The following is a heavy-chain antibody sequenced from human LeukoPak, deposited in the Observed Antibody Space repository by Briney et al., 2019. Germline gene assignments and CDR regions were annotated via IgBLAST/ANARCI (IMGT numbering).Heavy chain of an antibody. CDR1: GGSISSYY. CDR3: ARQAYVVVPAALTAVYHYYGMDV. V-gene: IGHV4-59*01. D-gene: IGHD2-2*01. Sequence: SETLSLTCTVSGGSISSYYWSWFRQPPGKGLEWIGYIYYSGSTNYNPSLKSRVTISVDTSKNQFSLKLSSVTAADTAVYYCARQAYVVVPAALTAVYHYYGMDVWGQGTTVTVSS. J-gene: IGHJ6*02. CDR2: IYYSGST.